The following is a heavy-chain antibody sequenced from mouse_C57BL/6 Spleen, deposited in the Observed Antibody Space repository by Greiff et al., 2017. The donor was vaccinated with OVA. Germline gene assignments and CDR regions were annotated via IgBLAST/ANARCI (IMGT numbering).Heavy chain of an antibody. J-gene: IGHJ2*01. CDR3: ARYGYYGFDY. D-gene: IGHD2-3*01. CDR2: INPNNGGT. CDR1: GYTFTDYY. V-gene: IGHV1-26*01. Sequence: EVKLQQSGPELVKPGASVKISCKASGYTFTDYYMNWVKQSHGKSLEWIGDINPNNGGTSYNQKFKGKATLTVDKSSSTAYMELRSLTSEDSAVDYCARYGYYGFDYWGQGTTLTVSS.